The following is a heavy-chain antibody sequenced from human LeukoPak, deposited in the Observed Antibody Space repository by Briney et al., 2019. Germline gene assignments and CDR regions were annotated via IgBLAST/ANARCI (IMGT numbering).Heavy chain of an antibody. V-gene: IGHV3-21*01. CDR1: GFTFSNAG. CDR2: ISSSSSYI. D-gene: IGHD3-22*01. CDR3: ARMEYYYDSSGYYLSGGYYYYYMDV. J-gene: IGHJ6*03. Sequence: GGSLRLSCTASGFTFSNAGMNWVRHAPGKGLEWVSSISSSSSYIYYADSVKGRFTISRDNAKNSLYLQMNSLRAEDTAVYYCARMEYYYDSSGYYLSGGYYYYYMDVWGKGTTVTVSS.